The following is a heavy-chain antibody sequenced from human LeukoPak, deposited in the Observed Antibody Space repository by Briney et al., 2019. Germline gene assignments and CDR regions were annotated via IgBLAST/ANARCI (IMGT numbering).Heavy chain of an antibody. V-gene: IGHV4-59*01. Sequence: SETLSLTCTVPGGSISSYYWSWIRQPPGKGLEWIGYIYYSGSTNYNPSHKSRVTISVDTSKNQFSLKLSSVTAADTAVYYCARGPTVTDAFDIWGQGTMVTVSS. J-gene: IGHJ3*02. D-gene: IGHD4-17*01. CDR1: GGSISSYY. CDR3: ARGPTVTDAFDI. CDR2: IYYSGST.